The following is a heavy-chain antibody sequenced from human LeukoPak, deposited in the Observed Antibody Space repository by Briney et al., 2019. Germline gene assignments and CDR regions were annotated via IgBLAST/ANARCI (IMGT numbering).Heavy chain of an antibody. CDR2: IIPIFGTA. CDR1: GGTFSSYA. J-gene: IGHJ4*02. V-gene: IGHV1-69*05. D-gene: IGHD3-22*01. CDR3: ASAPVNYYDSSGYYSYFDY. Sequence: SVKVSCKASGGTFSSYAISWVRQAPGQGLEWMGRIIPIFGTANYAQKFQGRVTITTDESTSTAYMELSSLRSEDTAVYYCASAPVNYYDSSGYYSYFDYWGQGTLVTVSS.